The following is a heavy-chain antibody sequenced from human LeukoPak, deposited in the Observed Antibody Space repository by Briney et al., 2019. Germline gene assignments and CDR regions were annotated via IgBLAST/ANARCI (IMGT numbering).Heavy chain of an antibody. CDR3: ASAIAAAARGNWFDP. V-gene: IGHV4-34*01. CDR2: INHSGST. J-gene: IGHJ5*02. Sequence: SETLSLTCAVYGGSFSGYYWSWIRQPPGKGLEWIGKINHSGSTNYNPSLKSRVTISVDTSKNQFSLKLSSVTAADTAVYYCASAIAAAARGNWFDPWGQGTLVTVSS. CDR1: GGSFSGYY. D-gene: IGHD6-13*01.